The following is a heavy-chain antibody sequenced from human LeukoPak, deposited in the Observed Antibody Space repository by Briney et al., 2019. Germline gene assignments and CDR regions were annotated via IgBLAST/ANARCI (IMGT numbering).Heavy chain of an antibody. V-gene: IGHV5-51*01. CDR1: GYTFTNYW. CDR2: IDPADSET. J-gene: IGHJ4*02. CDR3: VLRSGWFDF. Sequence: GESLKISCKGGGYTFTNYWIVWVRQMPGKGLEWMGLIDPADSETKYNPSFQGQVTISADKSINTAYLQWSNLKVSDTAIYYCVLRSGWFDFWGQGTLVTVSS. D-gene: IGHD6-19*01.